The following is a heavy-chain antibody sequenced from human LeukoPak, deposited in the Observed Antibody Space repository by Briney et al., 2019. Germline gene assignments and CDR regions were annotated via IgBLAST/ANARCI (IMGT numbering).Heavy chain of an antibody. V-gene: IGHV4-59*01. CDR1: GGSISSYY. CDR2: IYYSGST. J-gene: IGHJ4*02. D-gene: IGHD2-15*01. Sequence: SETLSLTCTVSGGSISSYYWSWLRQPPGKGLEWIGYIYYSGSTNYNPSLKSRVTISVDTSKNQFSLKLSSVTAADTAVYYCARGVYCSGGSCYLDYWGQGTLVTVSS. CDR3: ARGVYCSGGSCYLDY.